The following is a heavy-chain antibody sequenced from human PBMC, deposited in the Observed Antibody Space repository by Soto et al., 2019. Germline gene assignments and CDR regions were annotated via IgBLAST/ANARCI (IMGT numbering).Heavy chain of an antibody. Sequence: QVQLVESGGGVVQPGRSLRLSCAASGFTFSSYGMHWVRQAPGKGLEWVAVIWYDGSNKYYADSVKGRFTISRDNSKNPPYLQMNSLRAEDTAVYYCARDRAVGGPWYFDYWGQGTLVTVSS. CDR2: IWYDGSNK. CDR3: ARDRAVGGPWYFDY. V-gene: IGHV3-33*01. J-gene: IGHJ4*02. D-gene: IGHD2-15*01. CDR1: GFTFSSYG.